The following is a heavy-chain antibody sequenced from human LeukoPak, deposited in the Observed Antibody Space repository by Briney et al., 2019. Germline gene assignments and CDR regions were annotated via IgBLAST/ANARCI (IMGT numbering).Heavy chain of an antibody. CDR3: AKGRPGPYYYYYMDV. V-gene: IGHV3-23*01. J-gene: IGHJ6*03. Sequence: GGSLRLSCAASGFTFSSYAMSWVRQAPGKGLEWVSGISDSGGSTYYADSVKGRFTISRDESKNTLYLRMDGLRAEDTAVYYCAKGRPGPYYYYYMDVWGKGTTVTVSS. D-gene: IGHD2-2*01. CDR2: ISDSGGST. CDR1: GFTFSSYA.